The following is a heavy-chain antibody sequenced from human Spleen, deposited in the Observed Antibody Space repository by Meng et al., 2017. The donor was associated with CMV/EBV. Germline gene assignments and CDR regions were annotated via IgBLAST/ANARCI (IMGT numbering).Heavy chain of an antibody. CDR3: ARQCSGGSCYSDPPPYYYYGMDV. CDR2: ISAYNGNT. CDR1: GYTFTSYG. V-gene: IGHV1-18*01. Sequence: ASVKVSCKASGYTFTSYGISWVRQAPGQGLEWMGWISAYNGNTNYAQKLQGRVTMTTDTSTSTAYMELNSLRSEDTAVYYCARQCSGGSCYSDPPPYYYYGMDVWGQGTTVTVSS. J-gene: IGHJ6*02. D-gene: IGHD2-15*01.